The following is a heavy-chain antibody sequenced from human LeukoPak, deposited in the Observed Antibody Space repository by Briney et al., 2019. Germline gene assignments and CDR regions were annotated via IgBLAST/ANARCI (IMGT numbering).Heavy chain of an antibody. CDR2: ISSSSSYI. CDR3: ARNYYDSSGYYQYFQH. D-gene: IGHD3-22*01. J-gene: IGHJ1*01. CDR1: GFTFGSYS. Sequence: GGSLRLSCAASGFTFGSYSMNWVRQAPGKGLEWVSSISSSSSYIYYADSVKGRLTISRDNAKNSLYLQMNSLRAEDTAVYYCARNYYDSSGYYQYFQHWGQGTLVTVSS. V-gene: IGHV3-21*01.